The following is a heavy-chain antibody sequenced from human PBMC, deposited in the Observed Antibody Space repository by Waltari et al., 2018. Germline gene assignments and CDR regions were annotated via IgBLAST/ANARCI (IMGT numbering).Heavy chain of an antibody. V-gene: IGHV3-30-3*01. CDR2: ISYDGSNK. CDR3: ARDLLMGSPAHYFDY. Sequence: QVQLVESGGGVVQPGRSLRLSCAASGFTFSSYAMHWVRQAPGKGLEWVAVISYDGSNKYYADSVKGRFTISRDNSKNTLYLQMNSLRAEDTAVYYCARDLLMGSPAHYFDYWGQGTLVTVSS. J-gene: IGHJ4*02. CDR1: GFTFSSYA. D-gene: IGHD2-8*01.